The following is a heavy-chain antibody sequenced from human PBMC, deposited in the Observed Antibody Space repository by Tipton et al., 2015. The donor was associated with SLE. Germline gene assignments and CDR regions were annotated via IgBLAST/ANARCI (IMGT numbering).Heavy chain of an antibody. J-gene: IGHJ2*01. CDR3: AKSAFQGGELLRYFDL. CDR1: GFTFSSYT. V-gene: IGHV3-23*01. Sequence: GSLRLSCAASGFTFSSYTMTWVRQAPGKGLEWVSDITESGTTRDYADSVKGRFTISRDNSQNTLYLQLNSLRVEDTAVYYCAKSAFQGGELLRYFDLWGRGTLVTVSS. CDR2: ITESGTTR. D-gene: IGHD3-16*01.